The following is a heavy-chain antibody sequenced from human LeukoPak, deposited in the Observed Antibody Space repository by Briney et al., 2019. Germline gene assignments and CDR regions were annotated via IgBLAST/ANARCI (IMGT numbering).Heavy chain of an antibody. CDR2: INWNGGST. CDR1: GFTFDDYG. CDR3: ASGGGYDFWSGYDY. Sequence: PGGSLRLSCAASGFTFDDYGMSWVRQAPGKGLKWVSGINWNGGSTGYADSVKGRFTISRDNAKNSLYLQMNSLRAEDTALYYCASGGGYDFWSGYDYWGQGTLVTVSS. V-gene: IGHV3-20*04. D-gene: IGHD3-3*01. J-gene: IGHJ4*02.